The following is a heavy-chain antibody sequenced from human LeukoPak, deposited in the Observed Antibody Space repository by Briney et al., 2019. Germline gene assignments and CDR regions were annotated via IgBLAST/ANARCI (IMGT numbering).Heavy chain of an antibody. V-gene: IGHV1-18*01. CDR2: ISGHNGNT. Sequence: ASVKVSCKASGYTFVSYGISWVRQAPGQGLEWVGWISGHNGNTDYAQKFQGRVTLTTDTSTSTASMELRGLRFDDTAVYFCARDEQLFPKWLARWGQGPLVPVSS. CDR1: GYTFVSYG. J-gene: IGHJ5*02. D-gene: IGHD1/OR15-1a*01. CDR3: ARDEQLFPKWLAR.